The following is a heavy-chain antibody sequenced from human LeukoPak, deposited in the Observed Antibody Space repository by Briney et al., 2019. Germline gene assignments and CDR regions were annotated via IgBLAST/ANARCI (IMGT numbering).Heavy chain of an antibody. CDR2: IYYSGST. CDR3: ARAPPSAAGPADFDY. D-gene: IGHD6-13*01. Sequence: SETLSLTCTVSGGSISSSSYYWGWIRQPPGKGLEWIGSIYYSGSTYYNPSLKSRVTISVDPSKNQFSLKLSSVTAPDTAVYYCARAPPSAAGPADFDYWGQGTLVTVSS. V-gene: IGHV4-39*07. J-gene: IGHJ4*02. CDR1: GGSISSSSYY.